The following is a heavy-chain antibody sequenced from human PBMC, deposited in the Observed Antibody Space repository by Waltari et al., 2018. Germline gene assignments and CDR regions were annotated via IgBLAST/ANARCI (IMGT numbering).Heavy chain of an antibody. J-gene: IGHJ4*02. Sequence: EVQLVDSGGDLTQPGGSLGLSCVASGFTFTRYALSWVRQVPGKGLEWVSSITASGHITYYADSVKGRFSISRDNSKNTVYLQMDSLRAEDTAVYHCAKGETTGWYRCFDYWGQGTQVTVSS. D-gene: IGHD6-19*01. V-gene: IGHV3-23*04. CDR3: AKGETTGWYRCFDY. CDR1: GFTFTRYA. CDR2: ITASGHIT.